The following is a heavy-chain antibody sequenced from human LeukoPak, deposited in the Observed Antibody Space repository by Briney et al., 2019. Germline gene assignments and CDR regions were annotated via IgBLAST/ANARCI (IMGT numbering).Heavy chain of an antibody. CDR1: GYTFTGYY. Sequence: ASVKVSCKASGYTFTGYYIYWVRQAPGKGLEWMGGFDPEDGETIYAQNFQGRVTMTEDTSTDTAYMELNNLTSEDTAVYYCVRFAAGPDPYYPWGQGTLVTVSS. J-gene: IGHJ5*02. CDR2: FDPEDGET. CDR3: VRFAAGPDPYYP. V-gene: IGHV1-24*01. D-gene: IGHD6-25*01.